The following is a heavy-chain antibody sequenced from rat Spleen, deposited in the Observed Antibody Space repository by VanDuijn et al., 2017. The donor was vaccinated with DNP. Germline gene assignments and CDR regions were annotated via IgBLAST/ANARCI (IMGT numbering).Heavy chain of an antibody. CDR1: GFTFSDYY. Sequence: EVELVESGGGLVQPGRSLKLSCVASGFTFSDYYMAWVRQAPGKGLEWVASISNTGDNTYYSDSVKGRFTISRDNAKSTLYLQMDGLRSEDTATYYCTRSDSYGFPYWGQGTLVTVSS. J-gene: IGHJ3*01. D-gene: IGHD1-2*01. V-gene: IGHV5S23*01. CDR2: ISNTGDNT. CDR3: TRSDSYGFPY.